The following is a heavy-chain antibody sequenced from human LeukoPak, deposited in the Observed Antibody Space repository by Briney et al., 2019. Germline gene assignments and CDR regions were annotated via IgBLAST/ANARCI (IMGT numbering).Heavy chain of an antibody. CDR1: GYTFTGYY. V-gene: IGHV1-2*04. CDR2: INPNSGGT. J-gene: IGHJ5*02. CDR3: ARARLSESSSWYSAWFDP. D-gene: IGHD6-13*01. Sequence: ASVKVSCKASGYTFTGYYMHWVRQAPGQGLEWMGWINPNSGGTNYAQKFQGWVTMTRDTSISTAYVELSRLRSDDTAVYYCARARLSESSSWYSAWFDPWGQGTLVTVSS.